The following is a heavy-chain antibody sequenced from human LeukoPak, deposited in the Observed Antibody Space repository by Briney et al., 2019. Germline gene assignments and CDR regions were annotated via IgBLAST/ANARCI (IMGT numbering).Heavy chain of an antibody. Sequence: ASVKVSCKASGYTFTSYDINWVRQATGQGLEWMGWMNPNSGNTGYAQKFQGRVTMTRNTSISTAYMELSSLRSEDTAVYYCAKAGGFYSSGWKGGFDYWGQGTLVTVSS. J-gene: IGHJ4*02. CDR1: GYTFTSYD. D-gene: IGHD6-19*01. CDR3: AKAGGFYSSGWKGGFDY. V-gene: IGHV1-8*01. CDR2: MNPNSGNT.